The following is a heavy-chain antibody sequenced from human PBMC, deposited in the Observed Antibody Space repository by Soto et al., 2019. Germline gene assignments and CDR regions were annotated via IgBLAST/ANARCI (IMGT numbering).Heavy chain of an antibody. V-gene: IGHV3-15*07. CDR1: GFPCTNAW. CDR2: VKSKTDGGSS. CDR3: TTDSRTTLPEIRFDY. D-gene: IGHD1-26*01. Sequence: GGSLRLSCAASGFPCTNAWINWVRQVPGKGLEWVGRVKSKTDGGSSDYAAPVKGRFAVSRDDSKNIVYLQMNSLKIEDTGVYYCTTDSRTTLPEIRFDYWGHGTQVTVSS. J-gene: IGHJ4*01.